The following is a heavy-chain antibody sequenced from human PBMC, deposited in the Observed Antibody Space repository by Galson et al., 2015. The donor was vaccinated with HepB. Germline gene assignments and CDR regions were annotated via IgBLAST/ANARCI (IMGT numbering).Heavy chain of an antibody. CDR2: FDPEDGET. D-gene: IGHD2-15*01. Sequence: SVKVSCKVSGYTLTELSMHWVRQAPGKGLEWMGGFDPEDGETIYAQKFQGRVTMTEDTFTDTAYMELSSLRPEDTAVYYCAAPRTYCSGGSCSNAFDIWGQGTMVTVSS. CDR1: GYTLTELS. CDR3: AAPRTYCSGGSCSNAFDI. V-gene: IGHV1-24*01. J-gene: IGHJ3*02.